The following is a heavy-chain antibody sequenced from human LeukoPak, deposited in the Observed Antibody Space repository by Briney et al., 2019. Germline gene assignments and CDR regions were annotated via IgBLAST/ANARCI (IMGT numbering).Heavy chain of an antibody. J-gene: IGHJ4*02. CDR3: AKEPSEWELPDH. CDR1: GFTFNNYG. CDR2: IRYDGSIT. D-gene: IGHD1-26*01. Sequence: GGSLRLSCAASGFTFNNYGMHWVRQAPGKGPEWVAFIRYDGSITYYADSVKGRFTISRDNSKNTMYLQMNSLRGEDTGVYYCAKEPSEWELPDHWGQGTLVTVSS. V-gene: IGHV3-30*02.